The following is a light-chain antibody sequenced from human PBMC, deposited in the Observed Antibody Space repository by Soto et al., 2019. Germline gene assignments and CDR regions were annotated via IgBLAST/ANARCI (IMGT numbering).Light chain of an antibody. CDR3: QQYNNWPT. CDR2: GAS. J-gene: IGKJ1*01. V-gene: IGKV3-15*01. CDR1: QSVSSN. Sequence: EIVMTQPPATLSVSPGERATLSCRASQSVSSNLAWYQQKPGQAPRLLIYGASTRATGIPARFSGSGSGTEFTLTISSLQSEDFAVYYCQQYNNWPTFGQGTKVDTK.